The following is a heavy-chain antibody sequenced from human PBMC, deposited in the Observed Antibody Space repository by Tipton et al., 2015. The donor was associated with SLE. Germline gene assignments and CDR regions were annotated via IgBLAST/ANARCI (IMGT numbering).Heavy chain of an antibody. J-gene: IGHJ5*02. CDR3: ARLSLSPP. CDR2: IKHDGSEG. CDR1: GFIFNTYW. V-gene: IGHV3-7*03. Sequence: SLRLSCVGSGFIFNTYWMTWIRQAPGKGLEWVATIKHDGSEGFYVDSVRDRFTISRDNAKNTVYLQMDSLRVEDTAIYYCARLSLSPPWGQGTLVAVSS.